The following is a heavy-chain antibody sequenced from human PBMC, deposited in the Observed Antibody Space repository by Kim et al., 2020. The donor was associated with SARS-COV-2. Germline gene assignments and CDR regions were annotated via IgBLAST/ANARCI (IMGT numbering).Heavy chain of an antibody. J-gene: IGHJ5*02. Sequence: SETLSLTCTVSGGSISSYYWTWIRQPPGKGLEWIGYIYYSGSTNYNPSLKSRVTISVDTSKNQFSLKLSSVTAADTAVYYCARAVITMIVTWGQGTLVTVSS. V-gene: IGHV4-59*13. CDR3: ARAVITMIVT. D-gene: IGHD3-22*01. CDR2: IYYSGST. CDR1: GGSISSYY.